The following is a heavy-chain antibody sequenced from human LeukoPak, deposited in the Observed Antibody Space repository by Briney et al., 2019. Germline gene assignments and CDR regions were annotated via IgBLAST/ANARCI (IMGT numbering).Heavy chain of an antibody. J-gene: IGHJ3*02. V-gene: IGHV4-34*01. CDR2: INHSGST. CDR3: ARVGCSSTSCYPGAFDI. D-gene: IGHD2-2*01. Sequence: SETLSLTCAVYGGSFSGYYWSWIRQPPGKGLEWIGEINHSGSTNYNPCLKSRVTISVDTSKNQFSLKLSSVTAADTAVYYCARVGCSSTSCYPGAFDIWGQGTMVTVSS. CDR1: GGSFSGYY.